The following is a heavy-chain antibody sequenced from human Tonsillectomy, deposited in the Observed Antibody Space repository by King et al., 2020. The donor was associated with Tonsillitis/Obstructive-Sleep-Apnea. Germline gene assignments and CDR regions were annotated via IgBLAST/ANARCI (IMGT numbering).Heavy chain of an antibody. Sequence: VQLVESGGGLVQPGGSLRLSCAASGFTFSSYWMGWVRQAPGKGLEWVANIIQDGSEKFYVDSVKGRFTISRDNAKNSLYLQMNSLRAEDTALYYCARDRWLVTRSDDFDIWGQGTMVTVSS. J-gene: IGHJ3*02. D-gene: IGHD5-18*01. CDR3: ARDRWLVTRSDDFDI. V-gene: IGHV3-7*03. CDR2: IIQDGSEK. CDR1: GFTFSSYW.